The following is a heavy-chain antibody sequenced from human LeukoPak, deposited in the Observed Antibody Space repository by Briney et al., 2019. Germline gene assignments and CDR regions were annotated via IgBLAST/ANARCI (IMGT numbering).Heavy chain of an antibody. D-gene: IGHD3-22*01. CDR3: ARAYHYYDSSGYYYS. V-gene: IGHV4-59*12. CDR2: IYHSGST. Sequence: SETLSLTCTVSGGSINNYYWSWIRQPPGKGLEWIGYIYHSGSTYYNPSLKSRVTISVDRSKNQFSLKLSSVTAADTAVYYCARAYHYYDSSGYYYSWGQGTLVTDSS. CDR1: GGSINNYY. J-gene: IGHJ4*02.